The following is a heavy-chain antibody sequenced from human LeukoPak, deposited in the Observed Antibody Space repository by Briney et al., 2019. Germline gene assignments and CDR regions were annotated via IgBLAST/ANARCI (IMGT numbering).Heavy chain of an antibody. V-gene: IGHV3-23*01. D-gene: IGHD6-19*01. CDR2: ISSGGGGT. Sequence: GGSLRLSCLTSGFTFSTNAMSWVRQAPGKGLEWVSAISSGGGGTYYADSVKGRFTISRDNSKNTLYLQMNSLRAEDTAVYYCAKSPGGGGIAVAGAQYYFDYWGQGTLVTVSS. J-gene: IGHJ4*02. CDR1: GFTFSTNA. CDR3: AKSPGGGGIAVAGAQYYFDY.